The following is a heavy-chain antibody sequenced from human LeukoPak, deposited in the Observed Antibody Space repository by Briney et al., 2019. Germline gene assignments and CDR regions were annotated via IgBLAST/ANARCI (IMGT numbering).Heavy chain of an antibody. Sequence: GGSLRLSCAASGFTFDDFAMHWVRQPPGKGLEWVSGINWISDSIGYADSVKGRFTISRDNAKNSLYLQMNSLRPEDTAFYYCVKGSGFYTYDLDYFDYWGQGTLVTVSS. CDR1: GFTFDDFA. D-gene: IGHD3/OR15-3a*01. J-gene: IGHJ4*02. CDR2: INWISDSI. V-gene: IGHV3-9*01. CDR3: VKGSGFYTYDLDYFDY.